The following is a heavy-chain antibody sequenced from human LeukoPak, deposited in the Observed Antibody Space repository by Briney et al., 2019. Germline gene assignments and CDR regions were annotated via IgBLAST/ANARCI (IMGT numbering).Heavy chain of an antibody. V-gene: IGHV4-59*01. CDR3: ARWGSITTARVDY. CDR2: IYYSGST. D-gene: IGHD3-16*01. CDR1: GGSISSYY. Sequence: PSETLSLTCTVSGGSISSYYWSWLRQPPGKGLEWIGYIYYSGSTNYNPSLKSRVTISVDTSKNQFSLELSSVTAADTAVYYCARWGSITTARVDYCGQGTLVSASS. J-gene: IGHJ4*02.